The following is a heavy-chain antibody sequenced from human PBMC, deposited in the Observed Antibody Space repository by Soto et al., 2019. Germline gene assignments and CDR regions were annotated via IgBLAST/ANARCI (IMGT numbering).Heavy chain of an antibody. CDR2: INPILSMS. V-gene: IGHV1-69*02. CDR3: ARSYGSGYRAFDY. CDR1: GDTFSFYS. D-gene: IGHD3-10*01. J-gene: IGHJ4*02. Sequence: QVQLVQSGAEVKKPGSSVRVSCKASGDTFSFYSINWVRQAPGLGLEWMGRINPILSMSNYAQRFQGRVTVTADKSTSTVYMELSSLRSEDTAMYYCARSYGSGYRAFDYWGQGALVTVSS.